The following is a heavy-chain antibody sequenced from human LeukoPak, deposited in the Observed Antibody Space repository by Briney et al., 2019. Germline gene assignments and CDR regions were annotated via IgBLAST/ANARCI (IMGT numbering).Heavy chain of an antibody. CDR1: GGSLSSSYW. Sequence: SETLSLTCAVSGGSLSSSYWWSWVRQPPGKGLEWIGYIYYSGSTNYNPSLKSRVTISVDTSKNQFSLKLSSVTAADTAVYYCARNIAVSRYYYYYMDVWGKGTTVTASS. D-gene: IGHD6-19*01. CDR2: IYYSGST. V-gene: IGHV4-4*02. J-gene: IGHJ6*03. CDR3: ARNIAVSRYYYYYMDV.